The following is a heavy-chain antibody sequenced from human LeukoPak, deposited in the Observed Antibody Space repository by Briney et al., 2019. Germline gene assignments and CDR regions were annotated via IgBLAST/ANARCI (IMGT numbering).Heavy chain of an antibody. V-gene: IGHV3-23*01. CDR2: ITGGGDTT. CDR3: AKGRRVGATLGIDY. D-gene: IGHD1-26*01. CDR1: GFTFNSYA. J-gene: IGHJ4*02. Sequence: PGGSLRLSCAASGFTFNSYAMTWVRQAPGKGLEWVSSITGGGDTTYYADSVRGRFTISRDNSKNTLYLQMNSLRAEDTAVYYCAKGRRVGATLGIDYWGQGTLVTVSS.